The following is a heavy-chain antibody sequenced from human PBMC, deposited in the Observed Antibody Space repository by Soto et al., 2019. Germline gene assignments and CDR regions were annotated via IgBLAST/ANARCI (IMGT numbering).Heavy chain of an antibody. CDR3: ARYTYWSGGSCYTPFDY. CDR2: ISYDGSNK. J-gene: IGHJ4*02. V-gene: IGHV3-30-3*01. CDR1: GFTFSSYA. D-gene: IGHD2-15*01. Sequence: QVQLVESGGGVVQPGRSLRLSCAASGFTFSSYAMHWVRQAPGKGLEWVAVISYDGSNKYYADSVKGRFTISRDNSKNTLYLQMNRLRAEDRAVYYCARYTYWSGGSCYTPFDYWGQGTLVNVSS.